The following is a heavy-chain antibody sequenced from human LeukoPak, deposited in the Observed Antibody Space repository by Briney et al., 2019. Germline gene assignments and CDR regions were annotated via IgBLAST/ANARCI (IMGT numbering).Heavy chain of an antibody. CDR3: ARGRSYYYAMDV. Sequence: PGGSLRLSCAASGFTLSSYWMHWVRQAPGKGLVWVSRINSGGSSRTYADSVKGRFTVSRDDAKDTLYLQMNSLRVEDTAVYYCARGRSYYYAMDVWGQGTTVTVSS. CDR2: INSGGSSR. CDR1: GFTLSSYW. V-gene: IGHV3-74*01. J-gene: IGHJ6*02.